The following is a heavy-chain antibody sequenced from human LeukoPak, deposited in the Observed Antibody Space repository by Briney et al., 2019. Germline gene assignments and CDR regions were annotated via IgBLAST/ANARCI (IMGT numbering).Heavy chain of an antibody. V-gene: IGHV4-59*11. CDR3: ARVSRGVVTSNWFDP. D-gene: IGHD2-21*02. CDR1: GGSITGHY. CDR2: VYDNGNT. J-gene: IGHJ5*02. Sequence: SETLSLTCTVSGGSITGHYWTWIRQSPGKGLEWIGFVYDNGNTNYNSSLQSRVTMSVDTSTNQLSLKMTSVTAADTAIYYCARVSRGVVTSNWFDPWGQGTLVTVSS.